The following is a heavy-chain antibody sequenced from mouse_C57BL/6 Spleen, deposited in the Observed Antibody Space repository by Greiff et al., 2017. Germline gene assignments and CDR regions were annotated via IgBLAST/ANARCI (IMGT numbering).Heavy chain of an antibody. CDR3: ARERLRVYFEG. CDR2: INPSYGTT. CDR1: GYSFTDYY. D-gene: IGHD2-4*01. Sequence: VQLQQSGPELVKPGASVKISCKASGYSFTDYYMNWVKQSTGKSLEWIGVINPSYGTTSYNQKFKGKATLTVDQSSSTAYMQLNSQTSEDSAVYYCARERLRVYFEGWGKGTTLTVAS. V-gene: IGHV1-39*01. J-gene: IGHJ2*01.